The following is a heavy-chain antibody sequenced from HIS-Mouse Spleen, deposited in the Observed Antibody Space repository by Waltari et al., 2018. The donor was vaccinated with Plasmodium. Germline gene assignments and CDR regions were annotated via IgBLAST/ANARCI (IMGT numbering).Heavy chain of an antibody. CDR1: GYTFTGYY. CDR2: SNPKSGGT. Sequence: QVQLVQSGAEVKKPGASVKVSCKASGYTFTGYYMHWVRQAPGQGLEWMGWSNPKSGGTNYAQKFQGRVTMTRDTSISTAYMELSRLRSDDTAVYYCARDNFAAGNFDYWGQGTLVTVSS. D-gene: IGHD6-13*01. CDR3: ARDNFAAGNFDY. J-gene: IGHJ4*02. V-gene: IGHV1-2*02.